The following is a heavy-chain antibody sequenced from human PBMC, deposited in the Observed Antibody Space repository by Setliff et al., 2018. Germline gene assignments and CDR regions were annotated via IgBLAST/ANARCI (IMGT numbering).Heavy chain of an antibody. Sequence: TLSLTCTVSGGSISSGNYFWDWIRQPPGKGLEWIGSIHYSGETFHNPSLKSRVSIFVDTSQNQFFLRLNSLTAADTAVYYCARTSYELCGYYGNRCNHHMDVWGKGSPVTVPS. J-gene: IGHJ6*03. D-gene: IGHD3-3*01. V-gene: IGHV4-39*01. CDR1: GGSISSGNYF. CDR2: IHYSGET. CDR3: ARTSYELCGYYGNRCNHHMDV.